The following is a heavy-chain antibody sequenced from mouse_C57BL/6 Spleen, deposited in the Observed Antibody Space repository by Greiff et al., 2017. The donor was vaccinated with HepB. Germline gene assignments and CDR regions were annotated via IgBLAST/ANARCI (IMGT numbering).Heavy chain of an antibody. CDR2: IYPGDGDT. V-gene: IGHV1-82*01. CDR3: ARGDTTVVAEYFDV. D-gene: IGHD1-1*01. J-gene: IGHJ1*03. Sequence: VKLMESGPELVKPGASVKISCKASGYAFSSSWMNWVKQRPGKGLEWIGRIYPGDGDTNYNGKFKGKATLTADKSSSTAYMQLSSLTSEDSAVYFCARGDTTVVAEYFDVWGTGTTVTVSS. CDR1: GYAFSSSW.